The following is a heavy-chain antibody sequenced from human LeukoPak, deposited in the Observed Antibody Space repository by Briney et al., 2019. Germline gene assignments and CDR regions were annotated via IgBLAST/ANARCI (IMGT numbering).Heavy chain of an antibody. D-gene: IGHD3-10*01. CDR1: GFTFSSYS. J-gene: IGHJ4*02. V-gene: IGHV3-21*01. Sequence: PGGSLRLSCAASGFTFSSYSMNWVRQAPGKGLEWVSSISSSSSYIYYADSVKGRFTISRDNAKNSLYLQMNSLRAEDKAVYYCARDRGTAFDYWGQGTLVTVSS. CDR2: ISSSSSYI. CDR3: ARDRGTAFDY.